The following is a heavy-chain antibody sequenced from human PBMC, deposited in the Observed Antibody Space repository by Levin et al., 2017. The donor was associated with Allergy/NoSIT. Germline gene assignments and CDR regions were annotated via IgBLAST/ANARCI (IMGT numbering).Heavy chain of an antibody. J-gene: IGHJ4*02. D-gene: IGHD6-19*01. CDR1: GLTFSNYW. CDR2: IKRDGSEK. CDR3: AFWPSSSGDKEGAAGC. Sequence: RSGGSLRLSCVASGLTFSNYWMSWVRQAPGKGLEWVANIKRDGSEKHYVDSVKGRFTISRDNAKNSLYLQMNSLRAEDTAVYYCAFWPSSSGDKEGAAGCWGQGTLVTVSS. V-gene: IGHV3-7*01.